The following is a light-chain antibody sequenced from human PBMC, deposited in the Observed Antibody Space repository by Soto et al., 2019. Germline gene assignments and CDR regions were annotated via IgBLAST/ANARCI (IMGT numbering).Light chain of an antibody. CDR2: YAS. V-gene: IGKV1-13*02. J-gene: IGKJ4*01. CDR3: QQFGSYPLT. CDR1: QGISSA. Sequence: AIQLTQSPSSLSASVGDRVTITCRASQGISSALAWYQQKPGKPPKLLIYYASRLESGVPSRFSGSGSGADFTLTISSLQPEDFATYYCQQFGSYPLTFGGGTKVEIK.